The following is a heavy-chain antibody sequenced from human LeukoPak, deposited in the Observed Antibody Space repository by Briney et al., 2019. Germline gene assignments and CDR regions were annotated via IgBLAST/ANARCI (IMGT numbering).Heavy chain of an antibody. J-gene: IGHJ6*03. CDR2: IKQDGSEK. D-gene: IGHD5-18*01. V-gene: IGHV3-7*01. CDR3: ARGSGGYSYGYYYYYMDV. CDR1: GFTFSSYW. Sequence: GGSLRLSCAASGFTFSSYWMSWVRQAPGKGLEWVANIKQDGSEKYYVDSVKGRFTISRDNAKNSLYLQMNSLRAEDTAVYYCARGSGGYSYGYYYYYMDVWGKGTTVTVSS.